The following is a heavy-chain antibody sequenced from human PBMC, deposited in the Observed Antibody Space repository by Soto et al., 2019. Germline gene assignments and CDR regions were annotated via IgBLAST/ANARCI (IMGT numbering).Heavy chain of an antibody. D-gene: IGHD6-19*01. CDR2: VATSGGST. J-gene: IGHJ4*02. CDR3: ARKVPGANPLDC. V-gene: IGHV3-23*01. Sequence: GGSLRLSCAASGFTFSSFAMTWVRQAPGKGLEWVSAVATSGGSTYYADSVKGRFIISRDNSKNTLYLEMNSLRAEDTAVYYCARKVPGANPLDCWGQGTLVTIPS. CDR1: GFTFSSFA.